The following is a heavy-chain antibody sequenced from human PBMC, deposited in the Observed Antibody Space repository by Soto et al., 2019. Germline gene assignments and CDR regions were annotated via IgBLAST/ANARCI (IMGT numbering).Heavy chain of an antibody. CDR3: ARARVEAAAGIDY. Sequence: ETLSLTCAVYGGSFSGYYWSWIRQPPGKGLEWIGEINHSGSTNYNPSLKSRVTISVDTSKNQFSLKLSSVTAADTAVYYCARARVEAAAGIDYWGQGTLVTVSS. V-gene: IGHV4-34*01. CDR2: INHSGST. CDR1: GGSFSGYY. D-gene: IGHD6-13*01. J-gene: IGHJ4*02.